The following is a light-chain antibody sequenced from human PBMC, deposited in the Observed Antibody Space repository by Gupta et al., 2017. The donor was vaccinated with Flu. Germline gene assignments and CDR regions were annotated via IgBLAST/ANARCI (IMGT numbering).Light chain of an antibody. CDR3: QQSYSTPPFT. Sequence: SSLSASVGDRVTITCRASQSISSYLNWYQQKPGKAPKLLIYAASSLQSGVPSRFSGSGSGTDFTLTISSLQPEDFATYYCQQSYSTPPFTFGPGTKVDIK. CDR1: QSISSY. J-gene: IGKJ3*01. CDR2: AAS. V-gene: IGKV1-39*01.